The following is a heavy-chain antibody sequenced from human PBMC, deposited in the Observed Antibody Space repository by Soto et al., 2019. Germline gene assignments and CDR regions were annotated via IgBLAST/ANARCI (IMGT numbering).Heavy chain of an antibody. J-gene: IGHJ4*02. CDR1: GGSISRGDYY. V-gene: IGHV4-30-4*01. Sequence: SETLSLTCTVSGGSISRGDYYWSWIRQPPGKGLEWIGYIYYSGSTYYNPSLKSRVTISVDTSKNQFSLKLSSVTAADTAVYYCARGLDYVWGRYRPSAISTHWGQGTLVTVSS. D-gene: IGHD3-16*02. CDR2: IYYSGST. CDR3: ARGLDYVWGRYRPSAISTH.